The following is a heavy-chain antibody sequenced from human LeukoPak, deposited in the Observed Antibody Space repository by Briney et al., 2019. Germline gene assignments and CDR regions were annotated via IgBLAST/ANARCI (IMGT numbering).Heavy chain of an antibody. CDR3: AKRGYDFWSGYYTYYYGMDV. Sequence: PGGSLRLSCAASGFTFSSYGMHWVRQAPGKGLEWVAVISYDGSNKYYADSVKGRFTISRDNSKNTLYLQMNSLRAEDTAVYYCAKRGYDFWSGYYTYYYGMDVWGQGTTVTVSS. CDR1: GFTFSSYG. J-gene: IGHJ6*02. V-gene: IGHV3-30*18. CDR2: ISYDGSNK. D-gene: IGHD3-3*01.